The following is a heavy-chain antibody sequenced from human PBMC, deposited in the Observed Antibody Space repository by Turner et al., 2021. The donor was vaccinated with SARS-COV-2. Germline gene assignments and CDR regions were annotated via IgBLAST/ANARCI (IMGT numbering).Heavy chain of an antibody. CDR1: GYTFAGYY. V-gene: IGHV1-2*02. D-gene: IGHD5-12*01. CDR2: INPNSGGT. J-gene: IGHJ4*02. Sequence: QVQLVQSGAEVKKPGASVTASCKASGYTFAGYYIHWVRQAPGQGLKWMGWINPNSGGTNYAQRFQGRVTMTGDTSISTAYMELSTLRSDDTAVYYCARSVSWLQSLTVDYWGQGTLVTVSS. CDR3: ARSVSWLQSLTVDY.